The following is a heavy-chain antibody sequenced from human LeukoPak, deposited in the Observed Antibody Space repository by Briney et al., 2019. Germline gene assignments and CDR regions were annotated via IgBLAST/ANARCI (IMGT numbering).Heavy chain of an antibody. CDR2: IYSGGST. CDR3: ASGRLSGKGFGY. V-gene: IGHV3-66*01. D-gene: IGHD1-26*01. CDR1: GFTVSRNY. J-gene: IGHJ4*02. Sequence: GGSLRLSCAASGFTVSRNYMSWVCQGPGKGLEWVSVIYSGGSTYYADSVKGRFTISRDDSKNALYLQMNSLRGEDTAVYYCASGRLSGKGFGYWGQGSLVTVSS.